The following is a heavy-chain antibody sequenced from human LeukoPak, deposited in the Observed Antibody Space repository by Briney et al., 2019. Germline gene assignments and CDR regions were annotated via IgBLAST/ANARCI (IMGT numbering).Heavy chain of an antibody. CDR1: GGSISSFY. V-gene: IGHV4-59*12. CDR3: ARSLSSGWFPFDY. D-gene: IGHD6-19*01. CDR2: VFYTGST. J-gene: IGHJ4*02. Sequence: SETLSLTCTVSGGSISSFYWSWVRQPPGKGLEWIGFVFYTGSTNYNPSLKSRVTMSVDTSKNQFSLKQNSVTAADTAVYYCARSLSSGWFPFDYWGQGTLVTVSS.